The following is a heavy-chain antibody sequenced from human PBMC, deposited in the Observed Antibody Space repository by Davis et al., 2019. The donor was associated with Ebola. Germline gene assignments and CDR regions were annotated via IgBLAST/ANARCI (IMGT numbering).Heavy chain of an antibody. D-gene: IGHD2-21*01. Sequence: GGSLRLSCSASGFIFSSYVMSWVRLAPGKGLEWVAVISYDGSNKYYADSVKGRFTISRDNSKNTLYLQMNSLRAEDTAVYYCARDTRLSYWGQGTLVTVSS. CDR1: GFIFSSYV. CDR2: ISYDGSNK. CDR3: ARDTRLSY. V-gene: IGHV3-30-3*01. J-gene: IGHJ4*02.